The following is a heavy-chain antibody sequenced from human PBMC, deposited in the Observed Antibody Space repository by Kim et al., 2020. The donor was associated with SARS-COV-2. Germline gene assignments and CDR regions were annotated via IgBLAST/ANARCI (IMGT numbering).Heavy chain of an antibody. V-gene: IGHV3-9*01. CDR3: AKPNYYDSSGSQGNAFDI. CDR2: ISWNSGSI. D-gene: IGHD3-22*01. Sequence: GGSLRLSCAASGFTFDDYAMHWVRQAPGKGLEWVSGISWNSGSIGYADSVKGRFTISRDNAKNSLYLQMNSLRAEDTALYYCAKPNYYDSSGSQGNAFDIWGQGTMVTVSS. J-gene: IGHJ3*02. CDR1: GFTFDDYA.